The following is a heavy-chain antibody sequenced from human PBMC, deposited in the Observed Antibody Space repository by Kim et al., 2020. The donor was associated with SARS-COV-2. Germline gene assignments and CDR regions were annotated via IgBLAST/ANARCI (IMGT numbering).Heavy chain of an antibody. Sequence: SETLSLTCTVSGGSISSYYWSWIRQPPGKGLEWIGYIYYSGSTNYNPSLKSRVTISVDTSKNQFSLKLSSVTAADTAVYYCARLVRVLTDYGDPASSFDYWGQGTLVTVSS. J-gene: IGHJ4*02. CDR3: ARLVRVLTDYGDPASSFDY. CDR1: GGSISSYY. D-gene: IGHD4-17*01. V-gene: IGHV4-59*08. CDR2: IYYSGST.